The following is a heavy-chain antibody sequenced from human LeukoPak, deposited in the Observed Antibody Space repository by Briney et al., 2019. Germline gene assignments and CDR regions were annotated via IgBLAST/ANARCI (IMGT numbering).Heavy chain of an antibody. V-gene: IGHV3-30*02. CDR3: AKGGVLRYFDWAPQVYFDY. Sequence: PGGSLRLSCAASGFTFSSYGMHWVRQAPGKGLEWVAFIRYDGSNKYYADSVKGRFTISRDNSKNTLYLQMNSLRAEDTAVYYCAKGGVLRYFDWAPQVYFDYWGQGTLVTVSS. J-gene: IGHJ4*02. D-gene: IGHD3-9*01. CDR1: GFTFSSYG. CDR2: IRYDGSNK.